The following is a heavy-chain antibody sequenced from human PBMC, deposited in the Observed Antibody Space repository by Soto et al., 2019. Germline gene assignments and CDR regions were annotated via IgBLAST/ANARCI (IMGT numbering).Heavy chain of an antibody. CDR3: ANLPLYGSGFDC. CDR1: GFTFDDYA. V-gene: IGHV3-9*01. J-gene: IGHJ4*02. Sequence: EAQRVESGGGLVQPGRSLRLSCVASGFTFDDYAIHWVRQAPGKGLEWVSGISWNGAATGYADSVKGRFTISRDNAKNSLYLQMSSLRTEDTAIYYCANLPLYGSGFDCWGQGTLVTVSS. CDR2: ISWNGAAT. D-gene: IGHD3-10*01.